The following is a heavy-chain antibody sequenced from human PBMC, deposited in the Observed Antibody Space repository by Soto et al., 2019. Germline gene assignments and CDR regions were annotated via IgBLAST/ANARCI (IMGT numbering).Heavy chain of an antibody. V-gene: IGHV4-59*01. CDR2: IYYSGNT. CDR1: GDSINSGC. J-gene: IGHJ4*02. Sequence: PSETLSLTCTVSGDSINSGCWNWIRQPPGKGLEWIGFIYYSGNTNYNPSLKSQDTISVDTSKSQFSLKLTSVSAADTAVYYCERAAAGIMWRYFDDWGPGTLVTVSS. D-gene: IGHD6-13*01. CDR3: ERAAAGIMWRYFDD.